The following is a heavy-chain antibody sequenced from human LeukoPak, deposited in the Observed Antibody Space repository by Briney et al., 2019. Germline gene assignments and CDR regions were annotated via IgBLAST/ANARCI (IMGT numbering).Heavy chain of an antibody. CDR1: GYSSTNYW. J-gene: IGHJ4*02. CDR2: IYPGDSDT. CDR3: ARRSISAAGYDY. Sequence: GASLKISCQASGYSSTNYWIGWVRQMPARGLECMGIIYPGDSDTRYSPSFQGQVTISADKSITTAYLQWNSLKASDTAMYYCARRSISAAGYDYWGLGTLVTVSS. D-gene: IGHD6-13*01. V-gene: IGHV5-51*01.